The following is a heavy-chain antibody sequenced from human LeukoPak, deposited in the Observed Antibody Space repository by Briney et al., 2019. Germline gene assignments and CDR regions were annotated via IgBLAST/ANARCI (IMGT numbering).Heavy chain of an antibody. D-gene: IGHD2-8*02. CDR2: ISSSSSYI. CDR1: GFTFSSYS. Sequence: GGSLRLSCAASGFTFSSYSMNWVRQAPGKGLEWVSSISSSSSYIYYADSVKGRFTISRDNAKNSLYLQMNRLRAEDTAVYYWARDSYLRELVAFDYWGQGTLVTVSS. CDR3: ARDSYLRELVAFDY. V-gene: IGHV3-21*01. J-gene: IGHJ4*02.